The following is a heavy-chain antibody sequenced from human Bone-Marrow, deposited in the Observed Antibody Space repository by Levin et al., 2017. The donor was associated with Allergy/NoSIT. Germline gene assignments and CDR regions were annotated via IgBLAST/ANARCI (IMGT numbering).Heavy chain of an antibody. Sequence: GESLKISCKASGYPFTDYAIHWVRQAPGQRLEWMGWINTGNGNTKYSQKFQGKITITRDTSASTAYMELNSLRSEDTAVYSCARSGGYSDYYGYYFDYWGQGTLVTVSS. J-gene: IGHJ4*02. D-gene: IGHD4-11*01. V-gene: IGHV1-3*04. CDR2: INTGNGNT. CDR1: GYPFTDYA. CDR3: ARSGGYSDYYGYYFDY.